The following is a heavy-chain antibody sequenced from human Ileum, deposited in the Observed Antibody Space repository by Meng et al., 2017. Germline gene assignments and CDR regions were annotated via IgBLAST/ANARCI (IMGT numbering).Heavy chain of an antibody. Sequence: LHRHGSGTILMKPSRPLSLTPPAYSGSIYRITYDCSSSRQPPEKGLEWIRNIYYSGSAHYKPSLKSLPAISTYTSTYQFSLNLSYVTAADKDVYYCARQTGLEDGYKADHWGQGTLVTVSS. V-gene: IGHV4-39*07. CDR2: IYYSGSA. CDR1: SGSIYRITYD. CDR3: ARQTGLEDGYKADH. J-gene: IGHJ4*02. D-gene: IGHD5-24*01.